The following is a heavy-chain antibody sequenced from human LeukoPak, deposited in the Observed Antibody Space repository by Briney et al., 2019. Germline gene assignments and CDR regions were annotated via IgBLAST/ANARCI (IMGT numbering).Heavy chain of an antibody. CDR2: ISGSGGST. Sequence: PGGSLRLSCAASGFTFNSYAMSWVRQAPGKGLEWVSSISGSGGSTYYADSVKGRFTISRDNSKNTLYLQMNSLRAEDTAVYYCAKDRTSRRITIFGVVTRDPYYYYGMDVWGQGTTVTDSS. D-gene: IGHD3-3*01. V-gene: IGHV3-23*01. CDR1: GFTFNSYA. J-gene: IGHJ6*02. CDR3: AKDRTSRRITIFGVVTRDPYYYYGMDV.